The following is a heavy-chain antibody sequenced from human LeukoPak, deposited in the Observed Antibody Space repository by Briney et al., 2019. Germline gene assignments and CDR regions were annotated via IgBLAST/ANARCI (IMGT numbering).Heavy chain of an antibody. Sequence: GGSLRLSCAASGFTLSDHWMTWVRQVPGRGPEWVANVNRDGSETYYLDSGKGRFPISKDNAKNSLYLQMNSLRAEDTALYHCARNNGMDVWGQGTTVIVSS. J-gene: IGHJ6*02. CDR3: ARNNGMDV. CDR1: GFTLSDHW. CDR2: VNRDGSET. V-gene: IGHV3-7*03.